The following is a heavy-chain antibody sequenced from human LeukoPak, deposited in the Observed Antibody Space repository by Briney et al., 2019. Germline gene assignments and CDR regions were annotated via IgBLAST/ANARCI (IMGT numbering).Heavy chain of an antibody. D-gene: IGHD6-19*01. Sequence: SETLSLTCTVSGGSINSSSYYWGLISQPAGKGLEWIGSIYYSGSTYYNPSLKSRVTMSVDTSKNQFSLKLSSVTAADTAVYYCARDWGIAVAGPKIHHDAFDIWGQGTMVTVSS. CDR3: ARDWGIAVAGPKIHHDAFDI. CDR2: IYYSGST. V-gene: IGHV4-39*07. J-gene: IGHJ3*02. CDR1: GGSINSSSYY.